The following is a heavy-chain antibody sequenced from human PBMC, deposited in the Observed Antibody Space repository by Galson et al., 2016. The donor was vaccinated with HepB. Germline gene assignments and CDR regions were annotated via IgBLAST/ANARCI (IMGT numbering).Heavy chain of an antibody. Sequence: SLRLSCAASGFTFSDYYMTWIRQAPGKGLEWVSYISGTTNYINYADSVKGRFTVSRDTSKNTLYLQMTSLSVEDTAVYYCARAIDYWYFDLWGRGTLVTVSS. CDR1: GFTFSDYY. V-gene: IGHV3-11*05. CDR3: ARAIDYWYFDL. J-gene: IGHJ2*01. CDR2: ISGTTNYI.